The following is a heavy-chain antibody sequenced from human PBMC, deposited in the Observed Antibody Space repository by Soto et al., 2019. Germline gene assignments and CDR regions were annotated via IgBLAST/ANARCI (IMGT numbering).Heavy chain of an antibody. Sequence: TSETLSLTCAVSGGSFTSNNWWTWVRQPPGQGLEWIGEIYRTGSTNYNPSLKSRVTISLDRSEDQFSLKVTSLTAADTAVYYCASRDPGTSVDYWGQGTLVTVSS. CDR2: IYRTGST. CDR1: GGSFTSNNW. V-gene: IGHV4-4*02. D-gene: IGHD1-7*01. CDR3: ASRDPGTSVDY. J-gene: IGHJ4*02.